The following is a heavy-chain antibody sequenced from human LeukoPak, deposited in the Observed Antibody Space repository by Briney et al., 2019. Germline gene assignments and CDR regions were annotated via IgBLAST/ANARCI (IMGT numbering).Heavy chain of an antibody. CDR1: GYSFTSYW. CDR3: ARYSSSSVY. D-gene: IGHD6-6*01. J-gene: IGHJ4*02. V-gene: IGHV3-30*19. CDR2: ISYDGSNK. Sequence: GESLKISCKGSGYSFTSYWISWVRQAPGKGLEWVAVISYDGSNKYYADSVKGRFTISRDNSKNTLYLQMNSLRAEDTAVYYCARYSSSSVYWGQGTLVTVSS.